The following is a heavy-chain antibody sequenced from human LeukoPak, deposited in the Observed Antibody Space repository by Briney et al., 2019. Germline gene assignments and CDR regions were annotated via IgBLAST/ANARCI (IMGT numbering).Heavy chain of an antibody. Sequence: GESLKISCKGSGYSFNNYWIGWVRQMPGKGLEWMGIIYPGDSDTRHSPSFQGQVTISVDKSISTAYLQWSSLKASDTAIYYCARPNDYGYYFDYWGQGTLVTVSS. J-gene: IGHJ4*02. V-gene: IGHV5-51*01. CDR3: ARPNDYGYYFDY. CDR2: IYPGDSDT. CDR1: GYSFNNYW. D-gene: IGHD4-17*01.